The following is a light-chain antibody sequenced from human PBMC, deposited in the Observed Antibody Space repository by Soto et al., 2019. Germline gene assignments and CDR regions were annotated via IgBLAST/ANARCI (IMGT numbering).Light chain of an antibody. V-gene: IGKV3D-15*01. Sequence: DIVMTQSPATLSESPGERVTLSCRASQYISSNLAWYQQKPGQPPRLLIYDATSRATGIPSRFSGSGSGTDFILTIISLQSEDFAVYFCQQYHDWPPLTFGGGTKVEIK. CDR3: QQYHDWPPLT. CDR1: QYISSN. J-gene: IGKJ4*01. CDR2: DAT.